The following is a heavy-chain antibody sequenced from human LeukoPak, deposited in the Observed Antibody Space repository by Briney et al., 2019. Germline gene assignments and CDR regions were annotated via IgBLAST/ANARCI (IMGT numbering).Heavy chain of an antibody. D-gene: IGHD2-2*01. CDR1: SGSIRSYN. V-gene: IGHV4-59*01. CDR2: LYYSGTT. J-gene: IGHJ4*02. CDR3: ARVKGVVARFDY. Sequence: SETLSLTCAVSSGSIRSYNWSWIRQAPGKELEWIGNLYYSGTTNHNPSLKSRVTISGDTSKNQFSLNLSSVTAADTAVYYCARVKGVVARFDYWGRGTLVTVSS.